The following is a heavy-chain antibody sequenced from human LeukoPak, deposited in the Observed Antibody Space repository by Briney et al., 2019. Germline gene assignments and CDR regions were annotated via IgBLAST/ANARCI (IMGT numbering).Heavy chain of an antibody. Sequence: SETLSLTCTVSGGSISSYYWSWIRQPPGKGLEWIGYIYYSGSTNYNPSLKSRVTISVDKSKNQFSLKLSSVTAADTAVYYCAAPYGSGSYSAFDIWGQGTMVTVSS. CDR1: GGSISSYY. CDR3: AAPYGSGSYSAFDI. V-gene: IGHV4-59*03. J-gene: IGHJ3*02. CDR2: IYYSGST. D-gene: IGHD3-10*01.